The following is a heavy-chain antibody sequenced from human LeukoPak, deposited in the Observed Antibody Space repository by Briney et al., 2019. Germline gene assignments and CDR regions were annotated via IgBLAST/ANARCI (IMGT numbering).Heavy chain of an antibody. CDR2: INPNSGDT. J-gene: IGHJ4*02. D-gene: IGHD5-24*01. V-gene: IGHV1-2*02. CDR3: ARVNAYNFDY. Sequence: ASVKVSCKASGYTFTGYHVHWVRQAPGQGLEWMGWINPNSGDTNYAQKFQGRVTMTSDTSVSTAYMELGSLTSDDTAIYYCARVNAYNFDYWGQGTLVAVSS. CDR1: GYTFTGYH.